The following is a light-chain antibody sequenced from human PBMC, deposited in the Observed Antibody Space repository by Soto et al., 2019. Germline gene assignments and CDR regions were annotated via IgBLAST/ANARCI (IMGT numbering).Light chain of an antibody. J-gene: IGKJ2*02. V-gene: IGKV1-33*01. CDR2: DAS. CDR3: QQFDSVPCT. Sequence: IPMTQSPSSLSASVGDRVTITCQASQDITNYLIWYQQKPGKAPKVLIYDASILGTGVSSRFSGSGSGTHFTLTISSLQPEDIATYYCQQFDSVPCTFGQGTKLEIK. CDR1: QDITNY.